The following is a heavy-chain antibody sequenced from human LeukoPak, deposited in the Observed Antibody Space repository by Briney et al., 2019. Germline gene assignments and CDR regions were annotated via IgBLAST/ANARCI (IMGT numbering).Heavy chain of an antibody. D-gene: IGHD2-2*01. V-gene: IGHV4-61*02. J-gene: IGHJ6*03. CDR3: AGTGYCSSTSCYLYYYYYMDV. CDR2: IYTSGST. CDR1: GGSISSGSYY. Sequence: PSETLSLTCTVSGGSISSGSYYWSWIRQPAGKGLEWIGRIYTSGSTNYNPSLKSRVTISVDTSKNQFSLKLSSVTAADTAVYYCAGTGYCSSTSCYLYYYYYMDVWGKGTTVTISS.